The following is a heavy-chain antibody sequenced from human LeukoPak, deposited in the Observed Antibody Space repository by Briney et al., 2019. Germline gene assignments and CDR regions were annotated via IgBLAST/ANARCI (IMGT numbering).Heavy chain of an antibody. J-gene: IGHJ6*02. CDR3: ARDGQLQPRGMDV. D-gene: IGHD2-2*01. CDR1: GFTFSSFW. CDR2: ITSDGRGT. Sequence: GGSLRLSCAASGFTFSSFWMNWVRQAPGKGLVWVSRITSDGRGTTYADSVKGRFTISRDNAKNTLYLQMNSLRAEDTAVYYCARDGQLQPRGMDVWGQGTTVTVSS. V-gene: IGHV3-74*01.